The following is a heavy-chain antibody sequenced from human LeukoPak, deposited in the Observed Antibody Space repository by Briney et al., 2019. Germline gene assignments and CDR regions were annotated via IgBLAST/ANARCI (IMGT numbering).Heavy chain of an antibody. Sequence: ASVKVSCKASGYTFTGYYMHWVRQATGQGLEWMGWMNPNSGNTGYAQKFQGRVTMTRNTSISTAYMELSSLRSEDTAVYYCARGRAVYNWFDPWGQGTLVTVSS. CDR3: ARGRAVYNWFDP. D-gene: IGHD6-19*01. J-gene: IGHJ5*02. CDR2: MNPNSGNT. V-gene: IGHV1-8*02. CDR1: GYTFTGYY.